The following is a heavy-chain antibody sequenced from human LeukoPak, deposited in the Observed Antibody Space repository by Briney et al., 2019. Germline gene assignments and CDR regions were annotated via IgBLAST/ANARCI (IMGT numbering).Heavy chain of an antibody. Sequence: GESLRLSCAASGFTFSSYSMNWVRQAPGKGLEWVSSINSSSSYIFYADSVKGRFTISRDNAKSSLYLQMNSLRAEDTAVYYCARQSPSGGPDYWGQGTLVTVSS. CDR1: GFTFSSYS. V-gene: IGHV3-21*01. CDR3: ARQSPSGGPDY. CDR2: INSSSSYI. J-gene: IGHJ4*02. D-gene: IGHD3-10*01.